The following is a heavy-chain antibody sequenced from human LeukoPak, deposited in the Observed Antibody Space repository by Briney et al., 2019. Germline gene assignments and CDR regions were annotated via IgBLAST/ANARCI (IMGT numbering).Heavy chain of an antibody. J-gene: IGHJ4*02. CDR2: IYRGGIT. D-gene: IGHD6-6*01. V-gene: IGHV3-66*01. CDR1: GFTVSGNY. CDR3: TRGSPFDY. Sequence: GGSLRLSCAVSGFTVSGNYMSWVRKAPGKGLEWVSVIYRGGITCSTDPVQGRFTVSKDDSQNTLYLEMNSLRAGDTALYYCTRGSPFDYWGEGTQVSVST.